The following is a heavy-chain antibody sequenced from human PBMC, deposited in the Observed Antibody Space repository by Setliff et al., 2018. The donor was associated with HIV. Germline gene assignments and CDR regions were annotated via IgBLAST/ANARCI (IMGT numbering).Heavy chain of an antibody. CDR1: GYTFTGYY. Sequence: ASVKVSCKASGYTFTGYYMHWVRQAPGQGLEWMGCINLNTGDTNYAQKFQGRVTLTRDTSINAVYLEVSRLGSDDRALYYCATSPIAVPPYYFESWGQGTLVTVSS. J-gene: IGHJ4*02. V-gene: IGHV1-2*02. CDR3: ATSPIAVPPYYFES. D-gene: IGHD6-19*01. CDR2: INLNTGDT.